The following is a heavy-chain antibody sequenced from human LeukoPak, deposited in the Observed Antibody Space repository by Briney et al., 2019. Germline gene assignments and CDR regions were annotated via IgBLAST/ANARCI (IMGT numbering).Heavy chain of an antibody. V-gene: IGHV3-11*01. D-gene: IGHD1-1*01. Sequence: GGSLRLSCAASGFTFSDYYMTWIRQAPGKGLEWVSNITSSGTSIDDADSVKGRFTISRDNVKNSLHLQMNSLRGEDTAVYYCVRAGTTRRDAFDFWGQGTMVTVSS. CDR1: GFTFSDYY. CDR3: VRAGTTRRDAFDF. CDR2: ITSSGTSI. J-gene: IGHJ3*01.